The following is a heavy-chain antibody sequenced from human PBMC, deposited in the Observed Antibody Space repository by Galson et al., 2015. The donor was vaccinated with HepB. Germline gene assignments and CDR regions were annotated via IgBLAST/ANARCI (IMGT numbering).Heavy chain of an antibody. Sequence: SLRLSCAASGFTFSDFYMSWIRQAPGKGLEWVSYISSSGDIISYADSVKGRFTISSDVSKNTLFLQMNSLKADDTAVYFCARGYSTSWYSGLGYWGRGTLVTVSS. CDR1: GFTFSDFY. D-gene: IGHD6-13*01. CDR2: ISSSGDII. CDR3: ARGYSTSWYSGLGY. V-gene: IGHV3-11*01. J-gene: IGHJ4*02.